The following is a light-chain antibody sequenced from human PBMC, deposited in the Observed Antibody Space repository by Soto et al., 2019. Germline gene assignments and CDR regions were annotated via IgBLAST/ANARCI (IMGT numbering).Light chain of an antibody. Sequence: QSVLTQPPSASGTPGQRVTLTCSGGGSNIGGNAVNWYQQLPGTAPKLLIYINNQRPSGVPDRFSGSKSGTPASLAISGLQSEDEAHYYCAAWDDGLNGVVFGGGTQLTVL. V-gene: IGLV1-44*01. CDR3: AAWDDGLNGVV. CDR2: INN. J-gene: IGLJ7*01. CDR1: GSNIGGNA.